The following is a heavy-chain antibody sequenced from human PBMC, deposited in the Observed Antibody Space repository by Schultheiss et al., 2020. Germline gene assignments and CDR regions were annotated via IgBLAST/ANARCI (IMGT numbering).Heavy chain of an antibody. D-gene: IGHD6-13*01. Sequence: LRLSCTVSGGSISSGGYYWSWIRQHPGKGLEWIGYIYYSGSTYYNPSLKSRVTISGDTSKNQFSLKLSSVTAADTAVYYCVRDVSRSWYDHWGQGTLVTVSS. CDR2: IYYSGST. V-gene: IGHV4-31*03. CDR1: GGSISSGGYY. J-gene: IGHJ5*02. CDR3: VRDVSRSWYDH.